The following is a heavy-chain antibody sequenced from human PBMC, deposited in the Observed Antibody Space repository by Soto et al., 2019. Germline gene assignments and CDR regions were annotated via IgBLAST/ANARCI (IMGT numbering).Heavy chain of an antibody. CDR1: GFTFSTYI. CDR3: ASGGYCRMSRCPLFPFDY. D-gene: IGHD2-2*01. V-gene: IGHV3-21*01. Sequence: EVQLVESGGGLVKPGGSLRLSCAASGFTFSTYIMNWVRQAPGKGLEWVSSISSSSTYIYYADSVKGRFTIFRDNAKNSLYLRMNTQRVEYTAVYYCASGGYCRMSRCPLFPFDYWGQGTLLTVAS. J-gene: IGHJ4*02. CDR2: ISSSSTYI.